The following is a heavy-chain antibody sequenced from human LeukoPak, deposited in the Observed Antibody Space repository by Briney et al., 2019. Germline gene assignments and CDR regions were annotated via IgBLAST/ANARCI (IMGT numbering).Heavy chain of an antibody. CDR1: GFTFRTYA. CDR2: ISGGGGST. V-gene: IGHV3-23*01. D-gene: IGHD2-15*01. J-gene: IGHJ4*02. CDR3: AKDRYCGGGTCYWSYFDY. Sequence: VESLRLSCAASGFTFRTYAMSWVRQAPGKGLEWVSAISGGGGSTYYADSVKGRFTISRDNSKNTLFLQMNSMRAEDTAVYYCAKDRYCGGGTCYWSYFDYWGQGTLVTVSS.